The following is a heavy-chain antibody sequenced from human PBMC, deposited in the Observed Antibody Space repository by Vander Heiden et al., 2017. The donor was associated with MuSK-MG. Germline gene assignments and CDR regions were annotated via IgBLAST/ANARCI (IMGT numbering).Heavy chain of an antibody. V-gene: IGHV4-39*01. CDR3: TRRPGYTSDEVDY. D-gene: IGHD6-19*01. J-gene: IGHJ4*02. CDR1: GGSIGSRGYY. Sequence: QLQLQQSGPGLVKPSETLSLICSVAGGSIGSRGYYWGWIRQPPGKGLEWIGSISYSGSTYYNSSLKSRVTISVDTSKNRFSLKLTSVTAADTAMYYCTRRPGYTSDEVDYWGQGTLVTVSS. CDR2: ISYSGST.